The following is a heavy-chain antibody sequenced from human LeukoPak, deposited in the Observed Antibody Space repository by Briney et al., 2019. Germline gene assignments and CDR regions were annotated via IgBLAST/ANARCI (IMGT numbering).Heavy chain of an antibody. D-gene: IGHD2-21*02. CDR1: GGTFSSYA. CDR3: ARARIVVVTASGMDV. V-gene: IGHV1-69*04. Sequence: SVKVSCKASGGTFSSYAISWVRQAPGQGLEWMGRIIPILGIANYAQKSQGRVTITADKSTSTAYMELSSLRSEDTAVYYCARARIVVVTASGMDVWGQGTTVTVSS. J-gene: IGHJ6*02. CDR2: IIPILGIA.